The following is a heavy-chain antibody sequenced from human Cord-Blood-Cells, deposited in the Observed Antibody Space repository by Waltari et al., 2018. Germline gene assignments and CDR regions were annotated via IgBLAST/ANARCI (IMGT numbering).Heavy chain of an antibody. J-gene: IGHJ5*02. Sequence: QVQLQQWGAGLLKPSETLSLTCAVYGGSFSGYYWSWIRQPPGKGLEWIGEINHSGCTNYNPSLKSRVTISVDTSKNQFSLKLSSVTAADTAVYYCARGDYDFWSGYYTSCWFDPWGQGTLVTVSS. CDR2: INHSGCT. CDR3: ARGDYDFWSGYYTSCWFDP. CDR1: GGSFSGYY. D-gene: IGHD3-3*01. V-gene: IGHV4-34*01.